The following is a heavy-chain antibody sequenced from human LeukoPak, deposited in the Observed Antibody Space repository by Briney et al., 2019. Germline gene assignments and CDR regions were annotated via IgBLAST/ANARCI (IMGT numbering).Heavy chain of an antibody. J-gene: IGHJ4*02. CDR3: AKRVTVTTKYFDS. Sequence: GGSLRLSCAASGFIFSAYAMSWVRQAPGQGLEWISVIGTGGETHYADSVRGRFTISRSNFKNTPYLQMNSLRVEDTAVYYCAKRVTVTTKYFDSWGQGTLVTVSS. CDR2: IGTGGET. CDR1: GFIFSAYA. V-gene: IGHV3-23*01. D-gene: IGHD4-17*01.